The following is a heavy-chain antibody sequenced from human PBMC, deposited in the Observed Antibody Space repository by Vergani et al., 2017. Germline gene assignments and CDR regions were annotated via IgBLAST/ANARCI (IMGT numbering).Heavy chain of an antibody. Sequence: QVQLQQWGAGLLKPSETLSLTCAVYGGSFGGYNWSWIRQPPGKGLEWIGEINHSGSTNYNPSLKSRVTISVDTSKNQFSLKLSSVTAADTAVYYCARGRYYDILTGYYYYYYGMDVWGQGTTVTVSS. D-gene: IGHD3-9*01. CDR3: ARGRYYDILTGYYYYYYGMDV. CDR2: INHSGST. V-gene: IGHV4-34*01. CDR1: GGSFGGYN. J-gene: IGHJ6*02.